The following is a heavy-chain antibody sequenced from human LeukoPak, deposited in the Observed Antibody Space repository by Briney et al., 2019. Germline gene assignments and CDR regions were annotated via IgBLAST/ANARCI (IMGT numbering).Heavy chain of an antibody. CDR2: ISSTSRTI. D-gene: IGHD4-17*01. CDR3: ARGPGRGYGDYAFVEN. J-gene: IGHJ4*02. V-gene: IGHV3-48*02. Sequence: PGGSLRLSCAASGFIFSRYSMSWVRQAPGKGVEWVSYISSTSRTIHYADSVKGRFTISRDNAKNSLYLQMNSLRDEDTALYYCARGPGRGYGDYAFVENWGQGTLVTVSS. CDR1: GFIFSRYS.